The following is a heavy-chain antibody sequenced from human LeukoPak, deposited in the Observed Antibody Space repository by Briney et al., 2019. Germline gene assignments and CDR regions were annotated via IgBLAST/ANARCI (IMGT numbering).Heavy chain of an antibody. CDR2: ISCSGGST. J-gene: IGHJ4*02. V-gene: IGHV3-23*01. CDR1: RFTFSTYG. D-gene: IGHD5-18*01. Sequence: PGGPLRLSCAASRFTFSTYGMSWLRKAPGKGLEWVTSISCSGGSTNYADSVKGRFTISRDNSKNTLYLQMNSLRAEDTAVYYCARGTNTAMGVDNWGQGTLVTVSS. CDR3: ARGTNTAMGVDN.